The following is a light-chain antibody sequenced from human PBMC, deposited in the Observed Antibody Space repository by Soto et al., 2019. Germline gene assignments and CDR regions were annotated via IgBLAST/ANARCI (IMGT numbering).Light chain of an antibody. J-gene: IGLJ2*01. V-gene: IGLV2-14*01. CDR1: SSDVGGYNY. CDR3: SSYTSSRTVV. CDR2: DVS. Sequence: QPVLTQPASVSGSPGQSITISCTGTSSDVGGYNYVSWYQQHPAKAPKLLIYDVSTRPSGVSNRFSGSKSGNTASLTISGLQAEDEADYYCSSYTSSRTVVFGGGTKLTVL.